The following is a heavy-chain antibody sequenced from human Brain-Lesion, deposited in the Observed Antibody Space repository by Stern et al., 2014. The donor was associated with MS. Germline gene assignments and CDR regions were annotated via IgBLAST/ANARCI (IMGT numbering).Heavy chain of an antibody. V-gene: IGHV4-61*02. CDR3: ARGRVVPGFQYYATDV. CDR2: IFNSGST. Sequence: QVQLQESGPGLVKPSQTLSLSCTVSGGSISSGGYYWSWIRQPAGTGLEWIGRIFNSGSTSYNPSLKSRVTISIDTSKNQFSRRLNSMTAADTAVYYCARGRVVPGFQYYATDVWGQGTTVIVSS. J-gene: IGHJ6*02. CDR1: GGSISSGGYY. D-gene: IGHD2-2*01.